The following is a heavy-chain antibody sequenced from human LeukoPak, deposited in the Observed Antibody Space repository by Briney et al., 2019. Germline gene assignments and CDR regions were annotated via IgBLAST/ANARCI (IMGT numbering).Heavy chain of an antibody. D-gene: IGHD3-22*01. J-gene: IGHJ4*02. CDR1: GGTFSSYA. V-gene: IGHV1-69*05. Sequence: EASVKVSCKASGGTFSSYAISWVRQAPGQGLEWMGGIIPIFGTANYAQKFQGRVTITTDESTSTAYMELSSLRSEDTAVYYCAREDYYDSSGYSLFDYWGQGTLVTVSS. CDR3: AREDYYDSSGYSLFDY. CDR2: IIPIFGTA.